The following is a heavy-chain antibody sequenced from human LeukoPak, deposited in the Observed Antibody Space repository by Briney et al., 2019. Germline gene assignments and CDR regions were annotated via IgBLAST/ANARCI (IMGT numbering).Heavy chain of an antibody. V-gene: IGHV4-59*01. CDR2: IDDSGNT. CDR1: RGSMKRSY. Sequence: SETLSLTSLVPRGSMKRSYWTWSPQAPRKGREWMGNIDDSGNTNCIPSLKSRVTISLDTSKNRFSLRVTSVTAADRALYFCARDSSPAALPYMDAWGKGTAVTVSS. D-gene: IGHD2-2*01. CDR3: ARDSSPAALPYMDA. J-gene: IGHJ6*03.